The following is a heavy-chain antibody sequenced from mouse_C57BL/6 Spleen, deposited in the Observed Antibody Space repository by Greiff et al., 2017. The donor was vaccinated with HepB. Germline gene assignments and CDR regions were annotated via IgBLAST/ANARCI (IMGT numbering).Heavy chain of an antibody. CDR1: GYAFSSSW. Sequence: VKLQESGPELVKPGASVKISCKASGYAFSSSWINWVKQRPGKGLEWIGRIYPGDGDTNYNGKFKGKATLTADKSSSTAYMQLSSLTSEDSAVYFCARSNWDVSDYFDYWGQGTTLTVSS. CDR2: IYPGDGDT. CDR3: ARSNWDVSDYFDY. V-gene: IGHV1-82*01. J-gene: IGHJ2*01. D-gene: IGHD4-1*02.